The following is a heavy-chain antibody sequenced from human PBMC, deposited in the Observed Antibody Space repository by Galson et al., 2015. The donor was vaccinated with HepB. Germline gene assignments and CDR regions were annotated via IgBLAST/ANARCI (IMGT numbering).Heavy chain of an antibody. V-gene: IGHV1-2*02. D-gene: IGHD6-19*01. CDR3: ARASSGWPRSDY. CDR2: INPNSGGT. CDR1: GSTFTGYY. J-gene: IGHJ4*02. Sequence: SVTVSCKASGSTFTGYYMHWVRQAPGQGLEWMGWINPNSGGTNYAQKFQGRVTTTRDTSISTAYMELSRLRSDDTAVYYCARASSGWPRSDYWGQRTLVTVSS.